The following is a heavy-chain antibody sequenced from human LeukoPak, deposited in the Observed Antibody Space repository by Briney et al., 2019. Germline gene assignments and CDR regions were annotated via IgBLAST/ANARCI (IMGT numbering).Heavy chain of an antibody. CDR1: GGSLSSCSYY. J-gene: IGHJ4*02. Sequence: SETLSLTCTVSGGSLSSCSYYWSWIRQPAGKGLEWIGRIYTSGSTNYNPSLKSRVTISVDTSKNQFSLKLSSVTAADTAVYYCASRGDYWGQGTLVTVSS. D-gene: IGHD3-10*01. CDR2: IYTSGST. CDR3: ASRGDY. V-gene: IGHV4-61*02.